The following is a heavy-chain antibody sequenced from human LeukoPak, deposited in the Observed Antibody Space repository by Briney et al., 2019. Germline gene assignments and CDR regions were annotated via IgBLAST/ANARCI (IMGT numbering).Heavy chain of an antibody. CDR2: ITPIFGTA. CDR1: GGTFSSYA. Sequence: SVKVSCKASGGTFSSYAISWVRQAPGQGLEWMGGITPIFGTANYAQKFQGRVTITADESTSTAYMELRSLRSEDTAVYYCARGDHDYDFWSGYPNYYFDYWGQGTLVTVSS. CDR3: ARGDHDYDFWSGYPNYYFDY. V-gene: IGHV1-69*13. J-gene: IGHJ4*02. D-gene: IGHD3-3*01.